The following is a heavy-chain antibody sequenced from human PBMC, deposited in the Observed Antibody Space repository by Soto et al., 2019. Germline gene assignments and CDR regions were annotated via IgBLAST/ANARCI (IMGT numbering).Heavy chain of an antibody. J-gene: IGHJ4*02. CDR3: ARGRRSSGALVY. Sequence: GASVKVSCKASGYTFTSYDINWVRKATGQGLEWMGWMNPNSGNTGYAQKFQGRVTMTRNTSISTAYMELSSLRSEDTAVYYCARGRRSSGALVYWGQGTLVTAPQ. CDR2: MNPNSGNT. V-gene: IGHV1-8*01. D-gene: IGHD6-19*01. CDR1: GYTFTSYD.